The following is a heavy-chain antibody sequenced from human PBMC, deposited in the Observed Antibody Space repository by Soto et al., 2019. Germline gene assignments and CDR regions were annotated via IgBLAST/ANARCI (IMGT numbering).Heavy chain of an antibody. Sequence: SETLSLTCTVSGGSIISYYWSWIRQPPGKGLEWIGYIYYSGSTNYNPSLKSRVTISVDTSKNQFSLKLSSVTAADTAVYYCARGFEVRGYYYYMDVWGKGTTVTVSS. J-gene: IGHJ6*03. V-gene: IGHV4-59*01. D-gene: IGHD3-10*01. CDR2: IYYSGST. CDR3: ARGFEVRGYYYYMDV. CDR1: GGSIISYY.